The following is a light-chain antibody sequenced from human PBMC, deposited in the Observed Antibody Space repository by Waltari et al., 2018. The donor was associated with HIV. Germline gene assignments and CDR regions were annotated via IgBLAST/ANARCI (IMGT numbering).Light chain of an antibody. CDR3: CAYARSTTDVI. CDR2: EIS. CDR1: SSDVGGYNL. Sequence: QSALTQPASVSGSPGQSITISCTGTSSDVGGYNLVSWYQQHPGKAPKLMIYEISKRRSRVASRFSGSKSRNTASPTSSGLQADDEADYCCCAYARSTTDVIFGGGTKLTVL. V-gene: IGLV2-23*02. J-gene: IGLJ2*01.